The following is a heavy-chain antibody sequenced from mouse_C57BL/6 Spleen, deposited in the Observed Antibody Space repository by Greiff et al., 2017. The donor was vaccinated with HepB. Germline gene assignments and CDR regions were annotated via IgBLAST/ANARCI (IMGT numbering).Heavy chain of an antibody. CDR2: IDPSDSYT. CDR1: GYTFTSYW. J-gene: IGHJ1*03. CDR3: ARWYYGSTLYWYFDV. V-gene: IGHV1-69*01. D-gene: IGHD1-1*01. Sequence: VQLQQPGAELVMPGASVKLSCKASGYTFTSYWMHWVKQRPGQGLEWIGEIDPSDSYTNYNQKFKGKSTLTVDKSSSTAYMQLSSLTSEDSAVYYCARWYYGSTLYWYFDVWGTGTTVTVSS.